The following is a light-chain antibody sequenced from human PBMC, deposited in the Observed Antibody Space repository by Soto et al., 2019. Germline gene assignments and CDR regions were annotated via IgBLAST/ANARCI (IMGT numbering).Light chain of an antibody. CDR1: SSNIGSNN. Sequence: SVLTQPPSASGTPGQRVTITCSGSSSNIGSNNVNWYQQLPGTAPKLLIYSNNQRPSGVPDRFSGSNSGTSASLAISGLQSEDEADYYCAAWDDSLNGFYVFGTGTKVTVL. J-gene: IGLJ1*01. CDR2: SNN. V-gene: IGLV1-44*01. CDR3: AAWDDSLNGFYV.